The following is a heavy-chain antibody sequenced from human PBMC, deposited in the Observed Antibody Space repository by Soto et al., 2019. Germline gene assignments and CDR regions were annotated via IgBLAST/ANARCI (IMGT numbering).Heavy chain of an antibody. J-gene: IGHJ4*02. CDR2: TSNDGNKR. CDR1: GFSFSSYV. V-gene: IGHV3-30-3*02. D-gene: IGHD3-10*01. CDR3: AGVYYGGYSVNNL. Sequence: PWGTLTLTCAVSGFSFSSYVLSWVRQAPGRGLEWVAATSNDGNKRYYADSVKGRVIISRDNSKNTLDLEMETPRPEDTAVYYCAGVYYGGYSVNNLWGQGTPVPASS.